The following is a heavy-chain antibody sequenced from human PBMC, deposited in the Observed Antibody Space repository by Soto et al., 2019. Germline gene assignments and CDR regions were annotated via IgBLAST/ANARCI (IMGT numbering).Heavy chain of an antibody. CDR1: GGSIRGYD. V-gene: IGHV4-59*01. CDR2: IYYSGST. D-gene: IGHD5-18*01. Sequence: SVPMCLPCTVAGGSIRGYDWSWIRQPPGKGLEWIGYIYYSGSTNYNPSLKSRVTISVDTSKNQFSLKLSSVTAADTAVYYCARQLQDTSFDYWGQGTLVNVS. CDR3: ARQLQDTSFDY. J-gene: IGHJ4*02.